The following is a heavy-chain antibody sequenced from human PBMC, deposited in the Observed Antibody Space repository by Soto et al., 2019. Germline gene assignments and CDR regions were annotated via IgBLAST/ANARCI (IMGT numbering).Heavy chain of an antibody. Sequence: QITLKESGPTLVKPTQTLTLTCTFSGFSLSTRDVGVGWIRQPPRKALEWLALLYWDDDNRYSPSLRRRLTLTKDTSKNQVVLTMTNMDPVDTATYYCAHGSGWLFDYWGPGTLVTVSS. CDR3: AHGSGWLFDY. CDR1: GFSLSTRDVG. D-gene: IGHD6-19*01. J-gene: IGHJ4*02. CDR2: LYWDDDN. V-gene: IGHV2-5*02.